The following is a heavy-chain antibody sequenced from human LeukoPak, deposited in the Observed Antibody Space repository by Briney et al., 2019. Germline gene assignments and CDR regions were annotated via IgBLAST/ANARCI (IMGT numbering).Heavy chain of an antibody. D-gene: IGHD1/OR15-1a*01. CDR1: GFSFITHS. CDR2: INHSTTT. Sequence: PGGSLRLSCAASGFSFITHSMNWVRQPPGKGLEWIGEINHSTTTNYNPSLKSRVTISVDTSKNQVSLKLSSVTAADTAVYYCVQTTDDYYNGMDVWGQGTTVTVSS. J-gene: IGHJ6*02. V-gene: IGHV4-34*08. CDR3: VQTTDDYYNGMDV.